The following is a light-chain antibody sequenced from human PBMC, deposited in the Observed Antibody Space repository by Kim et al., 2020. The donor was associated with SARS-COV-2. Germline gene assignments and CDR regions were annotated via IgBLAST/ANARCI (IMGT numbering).Light chain of an antibody. CDR1: QSISNW. Sequence: DIQMTQSPSTLSASVGDRVTITCRASQSISNWLAWYQQKPGKAPKLQIYKASNLQSGVPSRFSGSESGTEFSLTISSLQPDDFATYYCQQYNTYPLTFGGGTKVDIK. CDR3: QQYNTYPLT. CDR2: KAS. J-gene: IGKJ4*01. V-gene: IGKV1-5*03.